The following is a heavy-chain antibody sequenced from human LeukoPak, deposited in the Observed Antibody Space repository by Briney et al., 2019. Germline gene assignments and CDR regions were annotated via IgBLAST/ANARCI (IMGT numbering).Heavy chain of an antibody. J-gene: IGHJ4*02. D-gene: IGHD2-21*02. Sequence: GGSLRLSCAASGFTFSSYAMSWVRQAPGKGLEWVSAISGSGGSTYYADSVKGRFTISRDNSKNTLYLQMNSLRAEDTAVYYCAKEGVPIVVVTAISYDYWGQGTLVTVSS. V-gene: IGHV3-23*01. CDR3: AKEGVPIVVVTAISYDY. CDR1: GFTFSSYA. CDR2: ISGSGGST.